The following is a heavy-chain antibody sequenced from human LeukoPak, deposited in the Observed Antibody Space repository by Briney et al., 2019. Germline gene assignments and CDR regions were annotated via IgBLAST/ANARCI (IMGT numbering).Heavy chain of an antibody. CDR1: GGSISSSSYY. J-gene: IGHJ4*02. V-gene: IGHV4-39*07. D-gene: IGHD3-22*01. Sequence: PSETLSLTCTVSGGSISSSSYYWGWIRQPPGKGLEWIGSMYYSGSTYYNPSLKSRVTISVDTSKNQFSLKLSSVTAADTAVYYCAREVYDSSGYYFPPEHFDYWGQGTLVTVSS. CDR2: MYYSGST. CDR3: AREVYDSSGYYFPPEHFDY.